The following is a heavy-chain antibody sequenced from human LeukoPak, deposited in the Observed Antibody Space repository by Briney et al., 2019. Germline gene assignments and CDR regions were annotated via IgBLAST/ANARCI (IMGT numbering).Heavy chain of an antibody. CDR2: ISSSGSTI. V-gene: IGHV3-11*01. D-gene: IGHD4-23*01. CDR1: GFTFSDYY. CDR3: ARDSRYRYGGPYGMDV. Sequence: GGSLRLSCAASGFTFSDYYMSWIRRAPGKGLEWVSYISSSGSTIYYADSVKGRFTISRDNAKNSLYLQMNSLRAEDTAVYYCARDSRYRYGGPYGMDVWGQGTTVTVSS. J-gene: IGHJ6*02.